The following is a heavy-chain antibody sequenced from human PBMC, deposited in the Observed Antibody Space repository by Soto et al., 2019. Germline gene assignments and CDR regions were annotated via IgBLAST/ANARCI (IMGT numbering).Heavy chain of an antibody. CDR3: ARVNSHYDFWSGYYPTDWFDP. D-gene: IGHD3-3*01. Sequence: QVQLVQSGAEVKKPGASVKVSCKASGYTFTSYGISWVRQAPGQGLEWMGWISAYNGNTNYAQKRQGRVTMTTDTSTSTAYMELRSLRSDDTAVYYCARVNSHYDFWSGYYPTDWFDPWGQGTLVTVSS. CDR1: GYTFTSYG. CDR2: ISAYNGNT. V-gene: IGHV1-18*01. J-gene: IGHJ5*02.